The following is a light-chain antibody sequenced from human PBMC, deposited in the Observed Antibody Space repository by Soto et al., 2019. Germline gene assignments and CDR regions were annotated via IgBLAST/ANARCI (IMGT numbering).Light chain of an antibody. CDR3: MQALQTTWT. V-gene: IGKV2-28*01. Sequence: DIVMTQSPLSLPATPGEPASISCRSSQSLLHSNGYNYLGWYLQKPGQSPQLLIYLGSYRSSGVPDRFSGSGSGTDFTLKISRVEAEDVGVYYCMQALQTTWTFGQGTKVDIK. CDR2: LGS. CDR1: QSLLHSNGYNY. J-gene: IGKJ1*01.